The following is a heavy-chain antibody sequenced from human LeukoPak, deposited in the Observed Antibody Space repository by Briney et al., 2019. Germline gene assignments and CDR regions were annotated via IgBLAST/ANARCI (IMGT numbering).Heavy chain of an antibody. J-gene: IGHJ4*02. D-gene: IGHD7-27*01. CDR1: GFTFSAYN. CDR3: ARDNWVDY. Sequence: GSLRLSCAVSGFTFSAYNMTWVRLAPGKGLEWISYISTSGNTIYYADSVKGRFTISRDNAENSLYLHMNSLRVEDTAVYYCARDNWVDYWGQGTLVSVSS. CDR2: ISTSGNTI. V-gene: IGHV3-48*01.